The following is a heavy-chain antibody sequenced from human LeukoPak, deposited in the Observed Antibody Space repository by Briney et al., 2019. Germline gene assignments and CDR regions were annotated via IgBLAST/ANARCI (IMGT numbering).Heavy chain of an antibody. J-gene: IGHJ4*02. CDR1: GFTFSSYE. D-gene: IGHD6-19*01. Sequence: GGSLRLSCAASGFTFSSYEMNWVRRAPGKGLEWVSYISSSGSTIYYADSVKGRFTISRDNAKNSLYLQMNSLRAEDTAVYYCARAVAGTYYWGQGTLVTVSS. CDR2: ISSSGSTI. CDR3: ARAVAGTYY. V-gene: IGHV3-48*03.